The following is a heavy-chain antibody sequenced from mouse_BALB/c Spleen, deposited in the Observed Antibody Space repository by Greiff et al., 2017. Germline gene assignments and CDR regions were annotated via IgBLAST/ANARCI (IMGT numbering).Heavy chain of an antibody. V-gene: IGHV5-9-4*01. J-gene: IGHJ1*01. CDR3: AIITTGWYFDV. Sequence: EVKVVESGGGLVKPGGSLKLSCAASGFTFSSYAMSWVRQSPEKRLEWVAEISSGGSYTYYPDTVTGRFTISRDNAKNTLYLEMSSLRSEDTAMYYCAIITTGWYFDVWGAGTTVTVSS. CDR2: ISSGGSYT. CDR1: GFTFSSYA. D-gene: IGHD1-2*01.